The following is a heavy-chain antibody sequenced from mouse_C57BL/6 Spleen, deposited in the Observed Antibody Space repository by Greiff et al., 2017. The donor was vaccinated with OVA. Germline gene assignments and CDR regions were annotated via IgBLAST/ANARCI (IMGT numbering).Heavy chain of an antibody. V-gene: IGHV1-78*01. CDR1: GYTFTDHT. CDR3: ASPNYYGSSYYAMDY. CDR2: IYPRDGST. J-gene: IGHJ4*01. Sequence: QVQLKQSDAELVKPGASVKISCKVSGYTFTDHTIHWMKQRPEQGLEWIGYIYPRDGSTKYNEKFKGKATLTADKSSSTAYMQLNSLTSEDSAVYFCASPNYYGSSYYAMDYWGQGTSVTVSS. D-gene: IGHD1-1*01.